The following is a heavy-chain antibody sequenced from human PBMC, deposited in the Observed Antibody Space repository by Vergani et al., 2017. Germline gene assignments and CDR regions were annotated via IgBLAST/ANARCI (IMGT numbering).Heavy chain of an antibody. Sequence: EVQLVESGGGLVQPGGSLRLSCAASGFLFSDYWLNWVRQSPGGGLEWVANIKQDGSEEFYVDSVKGRFTISRDNAKNTLYLQMNSLRAEDTAVYYCAKGGGGYSSSLYYYYMDVWGKGTTVTVSS. V-gene: IGHV3-7*03. J-gene: IGHJ6*03. CDR1: GFLFSDYW. CDR2: IKQDGSEE. CDR3: AKGGGGYSSSLYYYYMDV. D-gene: IGHD6-6*01.